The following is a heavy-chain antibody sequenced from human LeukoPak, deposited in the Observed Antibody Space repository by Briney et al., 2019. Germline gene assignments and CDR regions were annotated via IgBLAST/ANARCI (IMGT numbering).Heavy chain of an antibody. Sequence: SETLSLTCTVSGGSISSYYWSWIRQPPGKGLEWIGYIYYTGSTNYNPSLKSRVTMSVDTSRNQFFLRLSSVTAADTAVYYCARFSEYYHSSVHYLDYWDQGTLVSVSS. D-gene: IGHD3-22*01. CDR3: ARFSEYYHSSVHYLDY. V-gene: IGHV4-59*01. J-gene: IGHJ4*02. CDR2: IYYTGST. CDR1: GGSISSYY.